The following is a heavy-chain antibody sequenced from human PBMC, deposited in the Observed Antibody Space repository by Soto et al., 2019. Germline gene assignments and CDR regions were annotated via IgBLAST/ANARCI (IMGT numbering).Heavy chain of an antibody. D-gene: IGHD2-2*01. J-gene: IGHJ4*02. CDR2: IYYSGST. CDR3: ARGRTSSPTPGDY. Sequence: QVQLQESGPGLVKPSQTLSLTCTVSGGSISSGGYYWSWIRQHPGKGLEWIGYIYYSGSTYYTPSLKSRVTISVDTSKNQSSLKLSSVTAADTAVYYCARGRTSSPTPGDYWGQGTLVTVSS. V-gene: IGHV4-31*03. CDR1: GGSISSGGYY.